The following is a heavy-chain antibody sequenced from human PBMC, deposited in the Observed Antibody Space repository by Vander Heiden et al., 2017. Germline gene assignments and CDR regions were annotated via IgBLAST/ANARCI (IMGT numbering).Heavy chain of an antibody. J-gene: IGHJ4*02. CDR1: GFTFSSYS. CDR3: ASDEYSSSLGY. D-gene: IGHD6-6*01. CDR2: ISSSSSTI. Sequence: EVQLVDSGGGLVQPGGSLRLSCAASGFTFSSYSMNWVRQATGKGLEWVSYISSSSSTIYYADSVKGRFTISRDNAKNSLYLQRNSLRDEDTAVYYCASDEYSSSLGYWGQGTLVTVSS. V-gene: IGHV3-48*02.